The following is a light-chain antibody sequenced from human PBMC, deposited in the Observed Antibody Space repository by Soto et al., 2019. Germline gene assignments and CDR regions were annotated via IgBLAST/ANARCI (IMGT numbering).Light chain of an antibody. CDR1: SSDVGGYND. CDR3: SSYTGSNNHVV. CDR2: EVS. J-gene: IGLJ2*01. V-gene: IGLV2-8*01. Sequence: QSALTQPPSASGSPGQSVTISCTGTSSDVGGYNDVSWYQHHPGKAPRLMSYEVSKRPSGVPDRFSGSKSGNTASLTVSGLQAEDEGDYYCSSYTGSNNHVVFGGGTKVTVL.